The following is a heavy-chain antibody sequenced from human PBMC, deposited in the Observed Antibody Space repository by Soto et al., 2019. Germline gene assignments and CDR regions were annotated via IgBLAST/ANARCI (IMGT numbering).Heavy chain of an antibody. CDR2: ISYDGSNK. J-gene: IGHJ6*02. CDR1: GFTYSRNG. D-gene: IGHD3-3*01. V-gene: IGHV3-30*18. CDR3: AKDGGRYYDSDYYDLDV. Sequence: QVQLVESGGGVVQPGRSLRLSCAASGFTYSRNGMHWVRQAPGKRLEWVAVISYDGSNKDYADSVNGRFTISRDNAKNTLYLQMDSLRPEDTAVYYCAKDGGRYYDSDYYDLDVWGQGTTVTVSS.